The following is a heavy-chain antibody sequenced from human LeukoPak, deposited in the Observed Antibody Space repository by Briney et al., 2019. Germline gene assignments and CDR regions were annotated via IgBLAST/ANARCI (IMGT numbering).Heavy chain of an antibody. D-gene: IGHD6-19*01. J-gene: IGHJ4*02. CDR1: GFTFSSYA. V-gene: IGHV3-23*01. CDR2: SSGSGGST. Sequence: SGGSLRLSCAASGFTFSSYAMSWVRQAPGRGLEWVSASSGSGGSTYYADSVKGRFTISRDNSKNTLYLQMNSLRAEDTAVYYCAKDQEVSSGWYRGYDYWGQGTLVTVSS. CDR3: AKDQEVSSGWYRGYDY.